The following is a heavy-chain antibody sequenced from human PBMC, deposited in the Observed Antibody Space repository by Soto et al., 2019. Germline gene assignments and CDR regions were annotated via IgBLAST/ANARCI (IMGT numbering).Heavy chain of an antibody. J-gene: IGHJ6*02. V-gene: IGHV3-30-3*01. Sequence: QVQLVESGGGVVQPGRSLRLSCAASGFTFSSYAMHWVRQAPGKGLEWVAVISYDGSNKYYADSVKGRFTISRDNSKNTLYLQMTSLRAEDTAVYYCARDRPPGDGDAPYYYYGMDVWGQGTTVTVSS. CDR3: ARDRPPGDGDAPYYYYGMDV. D-gene: IGHD4-17*01. CDR2: ISYDGSNK. CDR1: GFTFSSYA.